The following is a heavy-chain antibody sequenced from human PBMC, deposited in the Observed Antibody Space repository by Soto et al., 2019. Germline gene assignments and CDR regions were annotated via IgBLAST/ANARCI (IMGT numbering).Heavy chain of an antibody. CDR1: GFTFSTYD. CDR3: AKDLGDSNADDGADY. V-gene: IGHV3-30*18. Sequence: QVQLVESGGGVVQPGRSLRLSCAASGFTFSTYDMHWVRQAPGKGLEWVAVISSDGSNEYYADSVKGRFTISRDNSKNTLYVQMNILRAEDTAVYYCAKDLGDSNADDGADYWGQGTLVTVSS. J-gene: IGHJ4*02. CDR2: ISSDGSNE. D-gene: IGHD4-17*01.